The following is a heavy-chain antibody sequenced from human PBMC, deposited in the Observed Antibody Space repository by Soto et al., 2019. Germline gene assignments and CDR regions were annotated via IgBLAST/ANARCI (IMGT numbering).Heavy chain of an antibody. CDR2: IKQDGSEK. D-gene: IGHD3-3*01. V-gene: IGHV3-7*01. Sequence: PGGSLRLSCAASGFTFSSYWMSWVRQAPGEGLEWVANIKQDGSEKYYVDSVKGRFTISRDNAKNSLYLQMNSLRAEDTAVYYCAMSPFGVVIEYFDYWAQGTLVTVSS. J-gene: IGHJ4*02. CDR1: GFTFSSYW. CDR3: AMSPFGVVIEYFDY.